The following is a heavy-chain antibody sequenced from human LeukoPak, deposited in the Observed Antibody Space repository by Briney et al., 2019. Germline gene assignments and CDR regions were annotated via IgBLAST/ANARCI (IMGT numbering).Heavy chain of an antibody. V-gene: IGHV1-18*01. D-gene: IGHD6-13*01. Sequence: GASLKVSCKASGYTFTSYGITWVRQAPGQGLEWMGWISAYNGNTNYAQKLQGRVTMTTDTSTSTACMGLRSLRSDDTAVYYCARSSSSWYSWFDPWGQGTLVTVSS. CDR2: ISAYNGNT. CDR3: ARSSSSWYSWFDP. J-gene: IGHJ5*02. CDR1: GYTFTSYG.